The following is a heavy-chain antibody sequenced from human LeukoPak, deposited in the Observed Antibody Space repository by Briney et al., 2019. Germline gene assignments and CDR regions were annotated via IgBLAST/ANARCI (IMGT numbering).Heavy chain of an antibody. Sequence: PGGSLRLSCAASGFTFSSYGMHWVRQAPGKGLEWVTVIWYDGSNKYYAESVKGRFTISRENYKNTLYLQMNSLRAEDTAVYYCARTLREVATIAEGDGGIDYWGQGTLVTVSS. V-gene: IGHV3-33*01. CDR1: GFTFSSYG. CDR3: ARTLREVATIAEGDGGIDY. D-gene: IGHD5-24*01. CDR2: IWYDGSNK. J-gene: IGHJ4*02.